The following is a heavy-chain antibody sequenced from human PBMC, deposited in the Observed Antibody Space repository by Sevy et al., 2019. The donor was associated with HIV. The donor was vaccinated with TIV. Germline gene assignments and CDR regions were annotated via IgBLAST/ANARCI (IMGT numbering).Heavy chain of an antibody. V-gene: IGHV1-24*01. CDR1: GYTLTQLS. CDR3: ATTREYYSDNSGYLDY. Sequence: ASVKVSCKVSGYTLTQLSMHWVRQTPGKGLERMGRFDPEDGTTIYAQKFQGRVTMTEDTSTDTAYLELSSLRSEDTAVYYCATTREYYSDNSGYLDYWGRGTLVTVSS. D-gene: IGHD3-22*01. CDR2: FDPEDGTT. J-gene: IGHJ4*02.